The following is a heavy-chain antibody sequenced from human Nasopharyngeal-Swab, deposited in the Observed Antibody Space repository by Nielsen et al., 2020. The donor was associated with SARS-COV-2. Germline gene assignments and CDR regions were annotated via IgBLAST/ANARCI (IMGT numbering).Heavy chain of an antibody. V-gene: IGHV3-23*03. CDR1: RFTLFNYS. Sequence: GSLKISCAASRFTLFNYSMAWVRPAPGKGVGWGSIIYSNYTGTYYADSLKGRFTISRDDSENTLFLQMNSLRAEDTAVYYCVKVCYESYLYYFDYWGQGSLVTVSS. CDR2: IYSNYTGT. J-gene: IGHJ4*02. CDR3: VKVCYESYLYYFDY. D-gene: IGHD1-26*01.